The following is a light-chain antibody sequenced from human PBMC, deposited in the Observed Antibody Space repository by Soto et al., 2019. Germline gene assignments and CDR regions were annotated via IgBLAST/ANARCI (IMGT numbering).Light chain of an antibody. CDR1: HDISKL. CDR3: LQYDNLLLS. J-gene: IGKJ4*01. V-gene: IGKV1-33*01. CDR2: DAS. Sequence: DIVLTQSPSSLSASVGDRVTITCQATHDISKLLNWYQQKPGKVPRLLIYDASTLETGVPSRFSGSGSGTKFTLTISSLQSEDLATYFCLQYDNLLLSFGGGTKVEI.